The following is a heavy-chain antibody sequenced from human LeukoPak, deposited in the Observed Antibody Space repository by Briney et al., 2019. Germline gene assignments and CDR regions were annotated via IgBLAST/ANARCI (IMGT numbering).Heavy chain of an antibody. CDR1: GYSVSSGYY. CDR2: IYHSGST. CDR3: ARRATTVTTYFDY. V-gene: IGHV4-38-2*01. Sequence: PSETLSLTCAVSGYSVSSGYYWGWIRQPPGKGLEWIGSIYHSGSTYYNPSLKSRVTISVDTSKNQFSLKLSSVTAADTAVYYCARRATTVTTYFDYWGQGTLVTVSS. J-gene: IGHJ4*02. D-gene: IGHD4-17*01.